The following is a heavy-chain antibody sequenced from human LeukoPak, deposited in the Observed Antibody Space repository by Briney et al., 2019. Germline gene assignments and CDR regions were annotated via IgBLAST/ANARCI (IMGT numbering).Heavy chain of an antibody. CDR2: MNPNSGNT. CDR1: GYTFTSYD. V-gene: IGHV1-8*01. CDR3: ARGSGYHAFDI. J-gene: IGHJ3*02. Sequence: ASVKVSCKASGYTFTSYDINWVRQAAGQGLEWMGWMNPNSGNTGYAQKFQGRVTVTRDTSTSTVYMDLSSLRSDDTAVYYCARGSGYHAFDIWGQGTMITVSS. D-gene: IGHD3-22*01.